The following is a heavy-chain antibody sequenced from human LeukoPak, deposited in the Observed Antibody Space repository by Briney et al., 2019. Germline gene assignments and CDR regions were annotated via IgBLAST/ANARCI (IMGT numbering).Heavy chain of an antibody. CDR3: AQQIARQGERHFQH. J-gene: IGHJ1*01. CDR1: GYTFTSYG. D-gene: IGHD3-16*01. V-gene: IGHV1-18*01. Sequence: GASVKVSCKASGYTFTSYGISWVRQAPGQGLEWMGWISAYNGNTNYAQKLQGRVTMTTDTSTSTAYMELRSLRSDDTAVYYCAQQIARQGERHFQHWGQGTLVTVSS. CDR2: ISAYNGNT.